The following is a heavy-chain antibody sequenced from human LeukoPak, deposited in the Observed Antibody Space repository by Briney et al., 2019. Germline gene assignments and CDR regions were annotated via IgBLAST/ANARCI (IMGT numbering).Heavy chain of an antibody. CDR1: GYTFIAYY. CDR2: ISPNSGGT. D-gene: IGHD7-27*01. CDR3: VFQPWGSGNNWYFDL. Sequence: ASVKVSCKASGYTFIAYYIHWVRQAPGQGLEWMGWISPNSGGTDYAQKFQGRVTMTRDTAISTAYMELSGLRSDDTAVYYCVFQPWGSGNNWYFDLWGRGTLVTVSS. V-gene: IGHV1-2*02. J-gene: IGHJ2*01.